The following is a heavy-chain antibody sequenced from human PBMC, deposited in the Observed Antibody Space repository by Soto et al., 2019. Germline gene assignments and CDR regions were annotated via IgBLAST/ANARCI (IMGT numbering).Heavy chain of an antibody. CDR2: IIPILGIA. J-gene: IGHJ6*02. Sequence: QVQLVQSGAEVKKPGSSVKDSCKASGGTFSSYTISWVRQAPVQGLEWMGRIIPILGIANYAQKFQGRVTITADKSTSTAYMELSSLRSEDTAVYYCARDRGIVVVTAAEDGMDVWGQGTTVTVSS. D-gene: IGHD2-21*02. CDR3: ARDRGIVVVTAAEDGMDV. V-gene: IGHV1-69*08. CDR1: GGTFSSYT.